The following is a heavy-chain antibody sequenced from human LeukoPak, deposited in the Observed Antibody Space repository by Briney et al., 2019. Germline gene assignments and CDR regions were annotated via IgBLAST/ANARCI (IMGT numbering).Heavy chain of an antibody. CDR1: GYTFTSYG. CDR3: ARAGADSGYGGDDFDY. D-gene: IGHD5-12*01. Sequence: ASVKVSCKASGYTFTSYGISWVRQAPGQGLEWMGWISAYNGNTNYAQKLQGRVTMTTDTSTSTAYMELRSLRSDDTAVYYCARAGADSGYGGDDFDYWGQGTLVTVSS. CDR2: ISAYNGNT. V-gene: IGHV1-18*01. J-gene: IGHJ4*02.